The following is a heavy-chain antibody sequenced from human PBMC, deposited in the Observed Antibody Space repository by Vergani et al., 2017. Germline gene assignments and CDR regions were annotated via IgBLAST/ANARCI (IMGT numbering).Heavy chain of an antibody. Sequence: EVQLVESGGGLVQPGRSLRLSCAASGFTFDDYAMHWVRQAPGKGLELVSGISWNSGGIGYADSVKGRFTISRDNAKNYLYLQMNILRAEDTALYYCAKGLAPKKYSSSSFSYWGQGTLVTVSS. CDR2: ISWNSGGI. J-gene: IGHJ4*02. V-gene: IGHV3-9*01. CDR3: AKGLAPKKYSSSSFSY. D-gene: IGHD6-6*01. CDR1: GFTFDDYA.